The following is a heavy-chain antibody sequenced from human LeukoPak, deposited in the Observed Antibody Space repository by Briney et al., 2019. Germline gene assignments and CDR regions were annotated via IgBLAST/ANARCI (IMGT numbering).Heavy chain of an antibody. CDR3: ATSTTTRSERFDP. J-gene: IGHJ5*02. CDR2: FDPEDGET. D-gene: IGHD1-7*01. CDR1: GYTLTELS. Sequence: ASVKVSCKVSGYTLTELSMHWVRQAPGKGLEWMGGFDPEDGETIYAEKFQGRVTITADTSTDTAYMELSSLRSEDTAVYYCATSTTTRSERFDPWGQGTLVTVSS. V-gene: IGHV1-24*01.